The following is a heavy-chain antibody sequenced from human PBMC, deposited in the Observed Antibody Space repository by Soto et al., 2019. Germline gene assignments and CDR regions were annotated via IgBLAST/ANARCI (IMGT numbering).Heavy chain of an antibody. V-gene: IGHV3-30*09. CDR1: GFVLSGYA. Sequence: QVQLVESGGGVVQPGGSLRLSCAASGFVLSGYAMHWVRQAPGKGLEWVAVISFDGKKSYYADCVKGRFAISRDTSQNMVVLQMNSLGPADTAVYDGASPAYCRGGTCYTGPTDFQHWGPGALPTGSS. CDR3: ASPAYCRGGTCYTGPTDFQH. D-gene: IGHD2-15*01. J-gene: IGHJ1*01. CDR2: ISFDGKKS.